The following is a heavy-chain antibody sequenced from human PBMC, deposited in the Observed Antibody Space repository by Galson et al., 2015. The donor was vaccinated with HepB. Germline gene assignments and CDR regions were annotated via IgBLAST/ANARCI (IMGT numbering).Heavy chain of an antibody. CDR1: GGTFSSYA. J-gene: IGHJ4*02. CDR3: AKLVVPAARRETFDY. Sequence: SVKVSCKASGGTFSSYAISWVRQAPGQGLEWMGGIIPIFGTANYAQKFQGRVTITADESTSTAYMELSSLRSEDTAVYYCAKLVVPAARRETFDYWGQGTLVTVSS. D-gene: IGHD2-2*01. CDR2: IIPIFGTA. V-gene: IGHV1-69*13.